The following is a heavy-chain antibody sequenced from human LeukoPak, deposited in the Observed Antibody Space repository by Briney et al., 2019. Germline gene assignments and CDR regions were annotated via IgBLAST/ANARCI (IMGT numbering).Heavy chain of an antibody. CDR1: GFTFSDYY. V-gene: IGHV3-11*04. J-gene: IGHJ6*03. D-gene: IGHD3-10*01. CDR3: ARAANYYGSGSYWYYYYMDV. Sequence: GGSLRLSCAASGFTFSDYYMSWIRKAPGKGLEWVSYISSSGSTIYYADSVKGRFTISRDNAKNSLYLQMNSLRAEDTAVYYCARAANYYGSGSYWYYYYMDVWGKGTTVTVSS. CDR2: ISSSGSTI.